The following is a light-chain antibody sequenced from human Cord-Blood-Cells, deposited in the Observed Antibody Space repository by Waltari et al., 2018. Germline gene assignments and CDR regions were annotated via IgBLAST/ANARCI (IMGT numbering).Light chain of an antibody. J-gene: IGLJ1*01. CDR1: SSDVGGYNY. CDR3: SSYTSSSTLV. Sequence: QSALTQPASVSGSPGQSITISCTGTSSDVGGYNYVSWYQQHPGKAPKLMIYDVSNRPSGVSNRFSCSKSGNTASLTSSGLQAEAEADYYCSSYTSSSTLVFGSGTKVTVL. CDR2: DVS. V-gene: IGLV2-14*01.